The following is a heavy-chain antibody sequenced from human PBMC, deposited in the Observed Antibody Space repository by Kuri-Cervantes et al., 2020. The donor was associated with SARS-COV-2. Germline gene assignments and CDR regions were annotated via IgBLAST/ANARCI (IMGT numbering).Heavy chain of an antibody. J-gene: IGHJ4*02. V-gene: IGHV1-69*04. CDR1: GGTLSSYA. CDR3: ASQDSYGYPVDY. CDR2: IIPILGIA. Sequence: SVKVSCKASGGTLSSYAISWVRQAPGQGLEWMGRIIPILGIANYAQKFQGRVTITADKSTSTAYMELSSLRSEDTAMYYCASQDSYGYPVDYWGQGTLVTASS. D-gene: IGHD5-18*01.